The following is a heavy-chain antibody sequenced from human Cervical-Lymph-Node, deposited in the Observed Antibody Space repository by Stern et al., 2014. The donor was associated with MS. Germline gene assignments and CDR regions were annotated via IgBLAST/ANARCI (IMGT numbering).Heavy chain of an antibody. CDR1: GFTFTNYY. J-gene: IGHJ4*02. D-gene: IGHD5/OR15-5a*01. CDR3: ALSAFDF. CDR2: INRSDDDT. Sequence: VHLGESGAEVKKPGASVKGSRKASGFTFTNYYVHWVRQAPGQGLEWMGIINRSDDDTGYAQRFQGRLTVTRDTSSSTVYMELTSLRYDDTAVYYCALSAFDFWGQGTLVTVSS. V-gene: IGHV1-46*01.